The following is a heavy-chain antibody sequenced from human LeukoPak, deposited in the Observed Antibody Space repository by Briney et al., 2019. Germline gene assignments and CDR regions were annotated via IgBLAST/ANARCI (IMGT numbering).Heavy chain of an antibody. J-gene: IGHJ4*02. CDR1: GFTFSSYR. CDR3: ARGPYYYDHYFDY. CDR2: IKQDGSEK. Sequence: GGSLRLSCAASGFTFSSYRMSWVRQAPGKGLEWVANIKQDGSEKHYVDSVKGRFTISRDNAKSSLYLQMNSLRAEDTAVYYCARGPYYYDHYFDYWGQGTLVTVSS. V-gene: IGHV3-7*01. D-gene: IGHD3-22*01.